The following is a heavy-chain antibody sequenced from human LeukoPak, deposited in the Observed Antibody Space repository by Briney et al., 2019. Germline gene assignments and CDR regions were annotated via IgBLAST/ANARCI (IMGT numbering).Heavy chain of an antibody. V-gene: IGHV3-7*01. D-gene: IGHD4-23*01. Sequence: PGGSLRLSCAASGFTFSNHWMSWVRQAPGKGLEWVANIKQDGSEKYYVDSVKGRFTISRDSAKDSLYLQMNSLRAEDTAVYYCARDFGGSTRDWGQGTLVTVSS. CDR2: IKQDGSEK. CDR1: GFTFSNHW. J-gene: IGHJ4*02. CDR3: ARDFGGSTRD.